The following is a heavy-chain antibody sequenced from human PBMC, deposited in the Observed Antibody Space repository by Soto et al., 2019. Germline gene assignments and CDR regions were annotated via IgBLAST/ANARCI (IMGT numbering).Heavy chain of an antibody. Sequence: QVQLVESGGGVVQPGRSLRLSCAASGFTFSSYAMHWVRQAPAKGLEWVAVISYDGSNKYYADSVKGRFTISRDNSKNTLYLQMNSLRAEDTAVYYCARDRYSRFYFDYWGQGTLVTVSS. CDR2: ISYDGSNK. CDR1: GFTFSSYA. V-gene: IGHV3-30-3*01. D-gene: IGHD3-16*02. CDR3: ARDRYSRFYFDY. J-gene: IGHJ4*02.